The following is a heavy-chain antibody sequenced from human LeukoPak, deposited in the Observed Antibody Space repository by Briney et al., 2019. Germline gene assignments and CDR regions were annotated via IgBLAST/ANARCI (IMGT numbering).Heavy chain of an antibody. CDR3: ARGAKLELSYYFDY. CDR1: GGSFSGYY. Sequence: SETLSLTCAVYGGSFSGYYWSWIRQPPGKGLEWIGEINHSGSTNYNPSLKSRVTISVDTSKNQFSLKLSSVTAADTAVYYCARGAKLELSYYFDYWGQGTLVTVSS. V-gene: IGHV4-34*01. CDR2: INHSGST. J-gene: IGHJ4*02. D-gene: IGHD1-7*01.